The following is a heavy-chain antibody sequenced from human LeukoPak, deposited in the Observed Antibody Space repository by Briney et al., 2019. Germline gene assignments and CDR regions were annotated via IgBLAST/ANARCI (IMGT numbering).Heavy chain of an antibody. Sequence: GESLKISCRASGYSFTNYWVGWVRQMPGQGLEWMGMIHPRDSDTRYSPSFQGQVTISADRAINTAYLQWGRLRASDTAMYYCVRGREYSFGALCVQWGRGTLVTVSS. J-gene: IGHJ4*02. CDR1: GYSFTNYW. CDR3: VRGREYSFGALCVQ. V-gene: IGHV5-51*01. D-gene: IGHD5-18*01. CDR2: IHPRDSDT.